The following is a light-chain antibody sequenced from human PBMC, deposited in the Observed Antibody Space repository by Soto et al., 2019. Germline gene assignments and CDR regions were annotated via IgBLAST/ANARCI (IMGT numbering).Light chain of an antibody. CDR1: SNNVGGYNY. CDR3: CSYAGTYTWI. Sequence: QLVLTQPRSVSGSPGQSVTISCTGASNNVGGYNYVSWYQHHPGKVPQLIIYDVTKRPSGVPDRFSGSKSGNTASLTISGLQVEDEADYYCCSYAGTYTWIFGGGTQLTVL. CDR2: DVT. V-gene: IGLV2-11*01. J-gene: IGLJ2*01.